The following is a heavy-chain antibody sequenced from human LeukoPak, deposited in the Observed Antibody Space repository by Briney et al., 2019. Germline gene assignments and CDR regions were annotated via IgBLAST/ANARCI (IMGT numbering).Heavy chain of an antibody. Sequence: ASVKVSCKASGYIFTKYGFTWVRQAPGQGLEWMGWISAYDGYTNHAQKFQGRVTMTTDVSTSTAYMELWSLRSDDTAVYYCARVSGSIVARSAWFDSWGQGTLVTVSS. CDR3: ARVSGSIVARSAWFDS. CDR1: GYIFTKYG. D-gene: IGHD6-6*01. CDR2: ISAYDGYT. V-gene: IGHV1-18*01. J-gene: IGHJ5*01.